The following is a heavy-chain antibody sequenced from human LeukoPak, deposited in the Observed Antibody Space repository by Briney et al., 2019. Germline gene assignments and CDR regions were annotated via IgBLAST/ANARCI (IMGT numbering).Heavy chain of an antibody. Sequence: RGSLRLSCAASGFTFDKYGMDWVRQAPGKGLEWVAVIWYDGTTKFYADSVKGRFTISRDNSKSTLSLQMDSLRAEDTAVYYCARGPIASSWHYYFDLWGRGTLVSVSS. CDR3: ARGPIASSWHYYFDL. D-gene: IGHD6-13*01. CDR1: GFTFDKYG. V-gene: IGHV3-33*01. CDR2: IWYDGTTK. J-gene: IGHJ2*01.